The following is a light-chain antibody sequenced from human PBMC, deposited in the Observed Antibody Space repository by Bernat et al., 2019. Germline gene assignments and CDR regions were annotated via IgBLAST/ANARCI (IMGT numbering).Light chain of an antibody. CDR1: SGSIANNY. CDR2: ENK. Sequence: FMLTQPHSVSGSPGKTVTISCTRSSGSIANNYVQWYQQRPGSAPAMMIYENKQRPSGVPDRFSGSIDTSSNSASLTISGLKTEDEADYYCQSFHSSNWVFGGGTKVNVL. V-gene: IGLV6-57*04. CDR3: QSFHSSNWV. J-gene: IGLJ3*02.